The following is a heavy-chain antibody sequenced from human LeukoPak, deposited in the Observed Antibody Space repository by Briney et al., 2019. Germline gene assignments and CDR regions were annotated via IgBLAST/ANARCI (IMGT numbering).Heavy chain of an antibody. CDR1: GYTFTIYD. CDR3: ARGPKGLRFLEWPIDS. D-gene: IGHD3-3*01. CDR2: MNPNSGNT. V-gene: IGHV1-8*01. Sequence: ASVKVSCKASGYTFTIYDINWVRPAPGQGLEWMGWMNPNSGNTGYAQKSQGRVTMTRNTSISTAYMELSSVRSEDTAVYYCARGPKGLRFLEWPIDSWGQGTLVTVSS. J-gene: IGHJ5*02.